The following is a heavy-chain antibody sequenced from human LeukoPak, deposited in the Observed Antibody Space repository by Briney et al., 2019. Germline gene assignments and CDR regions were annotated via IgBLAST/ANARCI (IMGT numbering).Heavy chain of an antibody. CDR3: ARENYYGSGSWDFYYYYMDV. V-gene: IGHV4-61*01. CDR1: GGSISSSSYY. CDR2: IYYSGST. D-gene: IGHD3-10*01. J-gene: IGHJ6*03. Sequence: SETLSLTCTVSGGSISSSSYYWSWIRQPPGKGLEWIGYIYYSGSTNYNPSLKSRVTISVDTSKNQFSLKLSSVTAADTAVYYCARENYYGSGSWDFYYYYMDVWGKGTTVTVSS.